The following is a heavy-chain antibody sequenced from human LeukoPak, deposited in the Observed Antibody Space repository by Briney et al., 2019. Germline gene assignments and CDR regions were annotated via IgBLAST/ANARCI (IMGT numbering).Heavy chain of an antibody. J-gene: IGHJ4*02. D-gene: IGHD6-13*01. CDR3: AKERTLYSTSWSDY. V-gene: IGHV3-23*01. CDR2: IIGGGDNT. Sequence: GGSLRLSCLGSGFSFKNYAMSWVRQAPGKGLEWVSGIIGGGDNTYYAASVRGRSTISRDNSKNTVYLQMNSLRAEDTALYYCAKERTLYSTSWSDYWGQGTLVTVSS. CDR1: GFSFKNYA.